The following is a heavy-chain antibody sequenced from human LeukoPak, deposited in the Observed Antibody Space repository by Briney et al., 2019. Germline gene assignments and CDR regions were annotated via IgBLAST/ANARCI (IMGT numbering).Heavy chain of an antibody. CDR3: ARETGTARLDY. Sequence: PGGSLRLSCAASGFSVSSNYMSWVRQAPGKGLEWVSIIYSGGATYYTDSVKGRFTISRDSSKNTLYLQMNSLRSEDTAVYFCARETGTARLDYWGQGTLVTVSS. CDR2: IYSGGAT. J-gene: IGHJ4*02. V-gene: IGHV3-66*02. CDR1: GFSVSSNY. D-gene: IGHD1-1*01.